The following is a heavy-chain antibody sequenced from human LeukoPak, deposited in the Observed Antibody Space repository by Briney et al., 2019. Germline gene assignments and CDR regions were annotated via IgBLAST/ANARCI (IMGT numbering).Heavy chain of an antibody. CDR2: IYTSGST. D-gene: IGHD6-6*01. V-gene: IGHV4-4*09. Sequence: SETLSLTCTVSGGSISSYYWSWIRQPPGKGLEWIGYIYTSGSTNYNPSLKSRVTISVDTSKNQFSLKLGSVTAADTAVYYCARLIAARPGWYDPWGQGTLVTVSS. CDR3: ARLIAARPGWYDP. CDR1: GGSISSYY. J-gene: IGHJ5*02.